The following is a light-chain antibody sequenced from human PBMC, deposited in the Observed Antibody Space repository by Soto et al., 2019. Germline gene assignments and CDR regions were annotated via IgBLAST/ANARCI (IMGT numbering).Light chain of an antibody. J-gene: IGLJ3*02. CDR1: SSDVGGYNY. V-gene: IGLV2-14*03. CDR3: SSYTNSNTWV. CDR2: DVS. Sequence: QSVLTQPASVSGSPGQSITISCTGTSSDVGGYNYVSWYQHHPGKAPKLLIYDVSNRPSGVSNRFSGSKSGNTASLTISGLQAEDEADYCCSSYTNSNTWVFGGGTQLTVL.